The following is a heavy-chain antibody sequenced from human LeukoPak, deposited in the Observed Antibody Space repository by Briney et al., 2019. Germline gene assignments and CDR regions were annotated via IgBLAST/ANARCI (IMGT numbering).Heavy chain of an antibody. Sequence: PSQTLSLTCTVSGGSISSYYWSWIRQPPGKGLEWIGYIYYSGSTNYNPSLKSRVTISVDTSKNQFSLKLSSVTAADTAVYYCARQVQDYVDVWGKGTTVTISS. CDR2: IYYSGST. V-gene: IGHV4-59*01. J-gene: IGHJ6*03. CDR3: ARQVQDYVDV. CDR1: GGSISSYY.